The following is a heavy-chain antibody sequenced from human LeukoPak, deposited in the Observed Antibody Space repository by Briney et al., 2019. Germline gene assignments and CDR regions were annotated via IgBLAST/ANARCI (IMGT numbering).Heavy chain of an antibody. D-gene: IGHD3-10*01. CDR2: IIPIFGTA. CDR1: GGTFSSYA. Sequence: SVKVSCKASGGTFSSYAISWVRQAPGQGLEWMGGIIPIFGTANYAQKFQGRVTITADESTSTAYMELSSLRSEDTAVYYCARDRMVRGVIPDAFDIWGQGTMVAVSS. J-gene: IGHJ3*02. CDR3: ARDRMVRGVIPDAFDI. V-gene: IGHV1-69*13.